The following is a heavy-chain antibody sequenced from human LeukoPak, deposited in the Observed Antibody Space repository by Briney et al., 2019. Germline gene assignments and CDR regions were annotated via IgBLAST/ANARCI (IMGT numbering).Heavy chain of an antibody. CDR3: ARSHVPRIVGVLD. CDR1: GYSFTSYW. V-gene: IGHV5-51*01. J-gene: IGHJ4*02. D-gene: IGHD1-26*01. Sequence: GESLKISCKGSGYSFTSYWIGWVRQMPGKGLEWMGIIYPGDSDTRYSASFQGQVTISADKSISTAYLQWSSLKASDTAMYYCARSHVPRIVGVLDWGQGTLVTVSS. CDR2: IYPGDSDT.